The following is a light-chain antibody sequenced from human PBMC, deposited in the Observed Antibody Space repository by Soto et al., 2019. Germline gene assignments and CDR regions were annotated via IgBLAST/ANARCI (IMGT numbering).Light chain of an antibody. J-gene: IGKJ1*01. CDR2: AAS. V-gene: IGKV1-39*01. Sequence: DTPVSESPSPPSAYVGERVTLTCPASQSIRSWLAWYQQKTGEAPKVLIYAASSLQSGVPSRFSGSVYETDFNLTISSLHTEDVAPYSCQQSNSTTWTFGQGTKVDIK. CDR3: QQSNSTTWT. CDR1: QSIRSW.